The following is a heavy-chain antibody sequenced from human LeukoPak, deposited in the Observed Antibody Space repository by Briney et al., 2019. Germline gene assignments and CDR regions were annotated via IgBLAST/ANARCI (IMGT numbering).Heavy chain of an antibody. CDR3: ARDHGRRVITRYYFDY. V-gene: IGHV3-7*03. CDR2: IKQDGSEK. Sequence: GGSLRLSCAASGFTFSSYWMSWVRQAPGKGLEGVANIKQDGSEKYYVDSVKGRFTISRDNAKNSLYLQMNSLRAEDTAVYYCARDHGRRVITRYYFDYWGQGTLVTVSS. CDR1: GFTFSSYW. D-gene: IGHD3-22*01. J-gene: IGHJ4*02.